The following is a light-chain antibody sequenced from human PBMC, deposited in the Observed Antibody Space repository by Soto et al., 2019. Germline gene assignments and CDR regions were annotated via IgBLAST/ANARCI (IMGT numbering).Light chain of an antibody. V-gene: IGLV1-44*01. Sequence: QSVLTQPPSASGTPGQRVTISCSGSSSNIGSNTVNWYQQLPGTAPKLLIYNDNQRPSGVPDRFSGSKSGTSASLAISGLQSGDEADYACAAWDASLNGYVFGTGTKLTVI. CDR1: SSNIGSNT. J-gene: IGLJ1*01. CDR2: NDN. CDR3: AAWDASLNGYV.